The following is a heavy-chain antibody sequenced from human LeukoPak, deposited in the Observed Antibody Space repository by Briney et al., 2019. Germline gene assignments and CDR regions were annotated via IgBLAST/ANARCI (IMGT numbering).Heavy chain of an antibody. CDR1: GFTFSSYW. Sequence: GGSLRLSCEASGFTFSSYWMHWVRQDPGKWLVWVSRMNSDGSSTSHADSVRGRFTIARDNAKNTLYLQMNSLRAEDTAVYYCAREHNTAAAIDYWGQGTLVTVSS. J-gene: IGHJ4*02. CDR2: MNSDGSST. CDR3: AREHNTAAAIDY. D-gene: IGHD6-13*01. V-gene: IGHV3-74*01.